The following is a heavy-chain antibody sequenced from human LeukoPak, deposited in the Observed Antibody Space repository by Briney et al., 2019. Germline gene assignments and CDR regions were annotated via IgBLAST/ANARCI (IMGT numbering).Heavy chain of an antibody. V-gene: IGHV4-38-2*02. J-gene: IGHJ6*03. CDR3: ARDSSSWFHYYYYMDV. D-gene: IGHD6-13*01. Sequence: SETLSLTCTVSGYSISSGYYWGWIRQPPGKGLDGIGRIYHSGSTYYNPSLKSRVTISVDTSKNQFSLKLSSVTAADTAVYYCARDSSSWFHYYYYMDVWGKGTTVTVSS. CDR2: IYHSGST. CDR1: GYSISSGYY.